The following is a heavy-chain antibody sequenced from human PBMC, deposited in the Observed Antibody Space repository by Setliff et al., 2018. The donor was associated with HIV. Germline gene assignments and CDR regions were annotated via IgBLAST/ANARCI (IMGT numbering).Heavy chain of an antibody. CDR2: ILSTGERT. J-gene: IGHJ4*02. CDR3: ARGRPTGYFDC. D-gene: IGHD1-1*01. CDR1: GFTFSNYA. Sequence: GGSLRLSCAASGFTFSNYAMSWVRQAPGEGLEWVSAILSTGERTFYADSVKGRFTISRDNAKNSLYLQMNSLRGEDTAVYYCARGRPTGYFDCWGQ. V-gene: IGHV3-23*01.